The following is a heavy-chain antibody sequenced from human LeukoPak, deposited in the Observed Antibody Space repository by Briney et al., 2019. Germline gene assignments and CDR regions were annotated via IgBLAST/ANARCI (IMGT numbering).Heavy chain of an antibody. CDR2: INPNGGGT. J-gene: IGHJ4*02. V-gene: IGHV1-2*02. CDR1: GYTFTGYY. D-gene: IGHD5-12*01. CDR3: ARGYSGYDPTLLDY. Sequence: ASVKVSCKASGYTFTGYYMHWVRQAPGQGLEWMGWINPNGGGTNYAQKFQGRVTMTRDTSISTAYMELSRLRSDDTAVYYCARGYSGYDPTLLDYWGQGTLVTVSS.